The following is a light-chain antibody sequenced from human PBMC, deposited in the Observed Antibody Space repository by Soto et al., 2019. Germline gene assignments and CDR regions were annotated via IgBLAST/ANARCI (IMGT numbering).Light chain of an antibody. CDR3: QQYNNWPPWT. CDR2: GAS. Sequence: EIMLTQSPGTLSLSPGERATLSCGASQSVSNNYLAWYQQKPGQAPRLLIYGASTRATGIPPRFSGSGSGTEFTLTINSLQPEDFAVYYCQQYNNWPPWTFGQGTKVDIK. J-gene: IGKJ1*01. V-gene: IGKV3-15*01. CDR1: QSVSNN.